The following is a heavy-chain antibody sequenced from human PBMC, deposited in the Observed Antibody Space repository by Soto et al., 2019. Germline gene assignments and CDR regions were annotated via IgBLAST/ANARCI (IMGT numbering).Heavy chain of an antibody. J-gene: IGHJ6*02. D-gene: IGHD2-2*01. V-gene: IGHV1-69*01. CDR3: ARGYCSSTSCYVHYYYGMDV. Sequence: QVQLVQSGAEVKKPGSSVKVSCKASGGTFSSYAISWVRQAPGQGLEWMGGIIPIFGTANYAQKFQGRVTITADESTSTAYMELSSLRSEDTAVYYCARGYCSSTSCYVHYYYGMDVWGQGTTVTVSS. CDR2: IIPIFGTA. CDR1: GGTFSSYA.